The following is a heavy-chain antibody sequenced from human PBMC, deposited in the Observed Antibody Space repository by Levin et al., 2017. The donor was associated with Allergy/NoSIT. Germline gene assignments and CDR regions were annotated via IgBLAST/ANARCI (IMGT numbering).Heavy chain of an antibody. CDR2: ILWKSGNI. V-gene: IGHV3-9*01. J-gene: IGHJ4*02. Sequence: GGSLRLSCVASGFTFEAYGMHWVRQAPGKGLEWVSGILWKSGNIGYADSVTGRFTISRDNAKNSLYLQMNNLRIEDTALYYCARDLGSVTAALGYWGQGTLVAVAS. D-gene: IGHD3-16*01. CDR1: GFTFEAYG. CDR3: ARDLGSVTAALGY.